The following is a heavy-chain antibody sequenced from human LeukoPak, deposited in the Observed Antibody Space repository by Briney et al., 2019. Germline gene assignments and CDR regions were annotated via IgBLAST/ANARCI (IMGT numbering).Heavy chain of an antibody. CDR3: ARAQLLRLENFLDY. V-gene: IGHV3-48*03. D-gene: IGHD4-23*01. CDR2: ISRGGSDI. CDR1: GFTSGNYE. Sequence: GGSLRLPCAASGFTSGNYEMNWVRQAPGQGLEWVSYISRGGSDIYYADSVKGRFTISSDNAKNSVYLQMNSLRAEDTAVYYCARAQLLRLENFLDYWGQGTLVTVSS. J-gene: IGHJ4*02.